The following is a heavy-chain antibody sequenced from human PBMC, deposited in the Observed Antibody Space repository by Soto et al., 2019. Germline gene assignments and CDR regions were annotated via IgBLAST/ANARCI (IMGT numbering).Heavy chain of an antibody. CDR2: IYYSGST. Sequence: PSETLSLTCTVSGGSISSGGYCWSWIRQHPGKGLEWIGYIYYSGSTYYNPSLKSRVTISVDTSKNQFSLKLSSVTAADTAVYYCARDHQSGYALRVFDYWGQGTLVTVSS. J-gene: IGHJ4*02. CDR1: GGSISSGGYC. CDR3: ARDHQSGYALRVFDY. V-gene: IGHV4-31*03. D-gene: IGHD5-12*01.